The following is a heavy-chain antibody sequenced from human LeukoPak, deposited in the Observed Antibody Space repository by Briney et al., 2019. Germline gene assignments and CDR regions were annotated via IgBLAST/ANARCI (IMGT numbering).Heavy chain of an antibody. D-gene: IGHD3-16*01. CDR2: INPTGGST. Sequence: ASVKVSCKASGYTFTSYYMHWVRQAPGQGLEWMGIINPTGGSTTYAQKFQGRVTMTEDTSTDTAYMELSSLRSEDTAVYYCATGGLQPYFDYWGQGTLVTVSS. CDR3: ATGGLQPYFDY. CDR1: GYTFTSYY. V-gene: IGHV1-46*01. J-gene: IGHJ4*02.